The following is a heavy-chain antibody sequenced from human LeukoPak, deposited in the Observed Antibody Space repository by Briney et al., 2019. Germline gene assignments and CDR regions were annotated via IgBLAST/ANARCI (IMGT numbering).Heavy chain of an antibody. D-gene: IGHD6-13*01. CDR3: AKDIAAAGTYAFDI. CDR1: GFTFDDYA. CDR2: ISWNSGSI. J-gene: IGHJ3*02. Sequence: PGGSLRLSCAASGFTFDDYAMHWVRQAPGKGLEWVSGISWNSGSIGYADSVKGRFTISRDNAKNSLYLQMNSLRAEDTALYYCAKDIAAAGTYAFDIWGQGTMVTVSS. V-gene: IGHV3-9*01.